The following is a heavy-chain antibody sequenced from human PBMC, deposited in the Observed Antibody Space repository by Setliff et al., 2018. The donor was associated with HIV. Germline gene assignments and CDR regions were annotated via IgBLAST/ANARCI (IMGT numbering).Heavy chain of an antibody. CDR1: GGSISSYY. Sequence: SETLSLTCSVSGGSISSYYWSWIRQPPGKGLEWIGYISYSGGTKYNPSLKSRVIITVETSKNQFSLNLNSVTAADTTVYYCARLWENWPGPHYYFDYWGQGALVTVSS. J-gene: IGHJ4*02. D-gene: IGHD1-26*01. V-gene: IGHV4-59*08. CDR3: ARLWENWPGPHYYFDY. CDR2: ISYSGGT.